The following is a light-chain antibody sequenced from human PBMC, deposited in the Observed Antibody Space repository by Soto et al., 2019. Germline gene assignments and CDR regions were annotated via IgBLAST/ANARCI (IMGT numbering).Light chain of an antibody. V-gene: IGKV3-20*01. J-gene: IGKJ4*01. Sequence: EIVLTQSPGTLSLSPGARATLSCRGSQSVTNSYLAWYQQKPGQAPRILIYGAYSRATGIPDRFSGSWSGADCTLTISRLEPENVTVYYCQQYDTSPLTLAGGTKVDIK. CDR2: GAY. CDR1: QSVTNSY. CDR3: QQYDTSPLT.